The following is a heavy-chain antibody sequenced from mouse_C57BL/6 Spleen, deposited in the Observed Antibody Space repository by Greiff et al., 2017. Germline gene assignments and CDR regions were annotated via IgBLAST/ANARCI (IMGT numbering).Heavy chain of an antibody. CDR3: ARFELSWYFDV. CDR2: INYDGSST. CDR1: GFTFSDYY. J-gene: IGHJ1*03. V-gene: IGHV5-16*01. Sequence: EVKLVESEGGLVQPGSSMKLSCTASGFTFSDYYMAWVRQVPEKGLEWVANINYDGSSTYYLDSLKSRFIISGDNATNILYLQMSSLKSEDTATEYGARFELSWYFDVWGTGTTVTVSS.